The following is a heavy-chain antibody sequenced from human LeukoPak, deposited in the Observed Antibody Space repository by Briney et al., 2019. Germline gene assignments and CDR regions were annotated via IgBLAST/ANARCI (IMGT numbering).Heavy chain of an antibody. Sequence: SETLSLTCTVSGGSISSYYWSWSRQPPGKGLEWIGYIYYSGSTNYNPSLKSRVTISVDTSKNQFSLKLSSVTAADTDVYYCARDLYYYDSSGYHWWFDPWGQGTLVTVSS. CDR3: ARDLYYYDSSGYHWWFDP. D-gene: IGHD3-22*01. J-gene: IGHJ5*02. CDR2: IYYSGST. V-gene: IGHV4-59*01. CDR1: GGSISSYY.